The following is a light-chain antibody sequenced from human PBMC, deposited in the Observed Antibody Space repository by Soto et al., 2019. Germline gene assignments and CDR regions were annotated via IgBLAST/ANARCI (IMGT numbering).Light chain of an antibody. CDR2: AAS. CDR3: LQHYRYPRT. Sequence: AIQMTQSPSSLSASVGDRVTITCRASQGIRNDLGWYQQKPGKAPKVLRYAASNLQSGVPSRFSGSGSGTDCTLTISSPQAEDFATYYCLQHYRYPRTFGQGTKVDIK. CDR1: QGIRND. V-gene: IGKV1-6*01. J-gene: IGKJ1*01.